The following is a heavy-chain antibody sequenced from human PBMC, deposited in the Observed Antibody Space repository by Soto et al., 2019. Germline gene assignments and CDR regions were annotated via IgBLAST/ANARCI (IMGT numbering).Heavy chain of an antibody. CDR2: ISYDGSKK. V-gene: IGHV3-30*18. J-gene: IGHJ6*02. Sequence: QVQLVESGGGVVQPGRSLRLSCAASGFTFSSYGMHWVRQAQGKGLGWGAVISYDGSKKYYADAVKGRFTISRDNSKNTLYLQMNSLRAEDTAVYYCAKDHMVRGVAYYYYYGMDVWGQGTTVTVSS. D-gene: IGHD3-10*01. CDR3: AKDHMVRGVAYYYYYGMDV. CDR1: GFTFSSYG.